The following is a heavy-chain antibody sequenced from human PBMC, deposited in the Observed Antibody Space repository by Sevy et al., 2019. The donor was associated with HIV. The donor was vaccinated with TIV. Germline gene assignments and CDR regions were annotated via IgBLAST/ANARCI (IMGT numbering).Heavy chain of an antibody. CDR3: ASPYGSGSYYRHYYSRDV. V-gene: IGHV3-53*01. D-gene: IGHD3-10*01. CDR2: IYSGGST. J-gene: IGHJ6*03. CDR1: GFTVSSNY. Sequence: GGSLRLSCAASGFTVSSNYMSWVRQAPGKGLEWVSVIYSGGSTYYADSVKGRFTISRDNSKNTLYLQMNCLRAEDTAVYYCASPYGSGSYYRHYYSRDVWGKGTTVTVSS.